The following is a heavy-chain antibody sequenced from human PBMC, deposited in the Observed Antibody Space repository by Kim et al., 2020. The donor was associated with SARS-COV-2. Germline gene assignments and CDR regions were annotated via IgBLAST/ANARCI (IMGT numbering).Heavy chain of an antibody. CDR1: GFTFSSYS. CDR2: ISSSSSTI. Sequence: GGSLRLSCAASGFTFSSYSMNWVRQAPGKGLEWVSYISSSSSTIYYADSVKGRFTISRDNAKNSLYLQMNSLRAEDTAVYYCARDLRITMIDPQDAFDIWGQGTMVTVSS. J-gene: IGHJ3*02. D-gene: IGHD3-22*01. CDR3: ARDLRITMIDPQDAFDI. V-gene: IGHV3-48*04.